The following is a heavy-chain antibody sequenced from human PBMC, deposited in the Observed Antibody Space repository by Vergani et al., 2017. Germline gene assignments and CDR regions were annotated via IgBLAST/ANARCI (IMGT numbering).Heavy chain of an antibody. CDR1: GGSFSGYD. J-gene: IGHJ4*02. CDR2: INNSGST. V-gene: IGHV4-34*01. Sequence: QVQLQQWGAGLLKPSETLSLTCAVSGGSFSGYDWSWVRQPPGKGLEWIGVINNSGSTNYNPYLKSRVTISVDTSKNQFSLKRSSVTAADTAVYYCARGAGWNYGGNPIGYWGQGTLVTVSS. CDR3: ARGAGWNYGGNPIGY. D-gene: IGHD4-23*01.